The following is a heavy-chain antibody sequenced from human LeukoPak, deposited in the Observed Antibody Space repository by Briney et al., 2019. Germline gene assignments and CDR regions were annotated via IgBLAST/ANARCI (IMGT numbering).Heavy chain of an antibody. D-gene: IGHD2-21*01. V-gene: IGHV3-7*04. Sequence: GSLRLSCLTSGXNFSDSRMTWVRQAPGKGMQWVANVNRDGTEKHFLDSVEGRFTISRDNAKKSLYLQMSSLRPQDTAVYFCVRGDWYFESWGQGTLVTVSS. CDR1: GXNFSDSR. J-gene: IGHJ4*02. CDR2: VNRDGTEK. CDR3: VRGDWYFES.